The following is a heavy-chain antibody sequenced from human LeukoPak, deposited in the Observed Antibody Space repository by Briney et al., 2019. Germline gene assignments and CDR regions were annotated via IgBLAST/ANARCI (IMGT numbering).Heavy chain of an antibody. V-gene: IGHV3-23*01. CDR1: GFTFSSYA. Sequence: GGSLRLSCAASGFTFSSYAMSWVRQAPGKGLEWVSAISGSGGSTYYADSVKGRFTISRDNSKNTMYLQMNSLKGEDTVVYYCARRSNPPGRIDHWGQGTLVTVSS. CDR3: ARRSNPPGRIDH. CDR2: ISGSGGST. D-gene: IGHD1-14*01. J-gene: IGHJ4*02.